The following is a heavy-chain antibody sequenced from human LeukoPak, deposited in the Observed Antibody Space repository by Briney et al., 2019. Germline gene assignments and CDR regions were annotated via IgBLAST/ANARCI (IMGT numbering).Heavy chain of an antibody. J-gene: IGHJ4*02. V-gene: IGHV3-21*01. Sequence: GGSLRLSCAASGFTFSSYSMSWVRQAPGKGLEWVSFISSSSSYIYNADSVKGRFTISRDNAKNSLYLQMNSLRAEDTAVYYCARNFRDGHNDYWGQGTLVTVSS. CDR1: GFTFSSYS. D-gene: IGHD5-24*01. CDR2: ISSSSSYI. CDR3: ARNFRDGHNDY.